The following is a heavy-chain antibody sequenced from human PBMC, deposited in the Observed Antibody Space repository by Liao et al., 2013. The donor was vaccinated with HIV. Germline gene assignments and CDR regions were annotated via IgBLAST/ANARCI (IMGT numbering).Heavy chain of an antibody. CDR3: ARGTYYDFWSGYYIGTEKPPRWFDP. CDR2: IYYSGST. D-gene: IGHD3-3*01. V-gene: IGHV4-59*01. Sequence: QVQLQESGPGLVKPSETLSLTCTVSGGSISSYYWSWIRQPPGKGLEWIGYIYYSGSTNYNPSLKSRVTISVDTSKNQFSLKLSSVTAADTAVYYCARGTYYDFWSGYYIGTEKPPRWFDPWGQGTLVTVSS. CDR1: GGSISSYY. J-gene: IGHJ5*02.